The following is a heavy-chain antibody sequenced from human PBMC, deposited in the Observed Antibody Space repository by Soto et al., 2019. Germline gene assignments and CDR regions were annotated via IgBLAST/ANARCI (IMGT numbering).Heavy chain of an antibody. Sequence: QLVDSGGDLVQPGGSLRLSCEGSGFAFSAFDMHWVRQPTGKGLEWVSTIGTAGDTYYAVSVKGRFTISRDNAKKSLSLQMNSLRVEDTAVYYCARSSGAYRPFDSWGQGTLVTVSS. D-gene: IGHD2-15*01. CDR3: ARSSGAYRPFDS. J-gene: IGHJ4*02. CDR2: IGTAGDT. CDR1: GFAFSAFD. V-gene: IGHV3-13*01.